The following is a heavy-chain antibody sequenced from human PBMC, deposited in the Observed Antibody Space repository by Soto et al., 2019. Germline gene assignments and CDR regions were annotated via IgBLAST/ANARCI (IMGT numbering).Heavy chain of an antibody. V-gene: IGHV1-18*01. Sequence: QVQLVQSGAEVKKPGASVKVSCKASGYTFTSYGISWVRQAPGQGLEWMGWISAYNGNTNYAQKLKGRVTMTTDTATSTAYMELRSLRSDDTAVYYCARDGSITIFGVATGGWFDPWGQGTLVTVSS. CDR2: ISAYNGNT. D-gene: IGHD3-3*01. J-gene: IGHJ5*02. CDR3: ARDGSITIFGVATGGWFDP. CDR1: GYTFTSYG.